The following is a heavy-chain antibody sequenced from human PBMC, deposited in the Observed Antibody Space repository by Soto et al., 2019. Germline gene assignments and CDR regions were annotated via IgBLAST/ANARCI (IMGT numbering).Heavy chain of an antibody. V-gene: IGHV1-69*01. CDR3: ARSLEGTTVTNWFDP. D-gene: IGHD4-17*01. CDR1: ADTFNSYS. J-gene: IGHJ5*02. CDR2: ITPVFGTA. Sequence: QVQLVQSGAEVKKPGSSVKVSCKASADTFNSYSLSWLRQAPGQRLEWMGGITPVFGTADYAQSFEDRLTITADDSTRTVYMELISLRSDDTAVYYCARSLEGTTVTNWFDPWGQGALVTVSS.